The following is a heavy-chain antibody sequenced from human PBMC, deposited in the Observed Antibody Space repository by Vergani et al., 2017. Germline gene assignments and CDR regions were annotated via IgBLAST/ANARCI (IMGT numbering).Heavy chain of an antibody. CDR2: IKQDGSEK. Sequence: EVQLVESGGGLVQTGGSLRLSCAASGFMFSSYWMSWVRQAPGKGLEWVANIKQDGSEKYYVDSVKGRFTISRDNAKNSLYLQMNSLRAEDTAVYYCARHPQSSSTRYYYYYGMDVWGQGTTVTVSS. J-gene: IGHJ6*02. D-gene: IGHD2-2*01. V-gene: IGHV3-7*01. CDR3: ARHPQSSSTRYYYYYGMDV. CDR1: GFMFSSYW.